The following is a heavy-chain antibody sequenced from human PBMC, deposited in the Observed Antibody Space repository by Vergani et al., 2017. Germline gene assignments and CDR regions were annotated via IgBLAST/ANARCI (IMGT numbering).Heavy chain of an antibody. CDR1: GGSISSSSYY. CDR3: ARSSWKRFFDY. V-gene: IGHV4-39*07. Sequence: QLQLQESGPGLVKPSETLSLTCTVSGGSISSSSYYWGWIRQPPGKGLEWIGSIYHSGSTNYNPSLKSRVTISVDKSKNQFSLKLSSVTAADTAVYYCARSSWKRFFDYWGQGTLVTVSS. J-gene: IGHJ4*02. CDR2: IYHSGST. D-gene: IGHD6-13*01.